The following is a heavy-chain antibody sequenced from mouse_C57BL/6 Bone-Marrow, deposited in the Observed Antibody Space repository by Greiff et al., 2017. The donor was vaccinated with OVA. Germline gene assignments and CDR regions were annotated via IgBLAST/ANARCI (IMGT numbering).Heavy chain of an antibody. CDR3: ARIETLGLAY. D-gene: IGHD4-1*01. CDR2: IYPGDGDT. J-gene: IGHJ3*01. CDR1: GYAFSSSW. V-gene: IGHV1-82*01. Sequence: QVQLQQSGPELVKPGASVKISCKASGYAFSSSWMNWVKQRPGKGLEWIGRIYPGDGDTNYNGKFKGKATLTADKSSSTAYMQLSSLTSEDSAVYFCARIETLGLAYWGQGTLVTVSA.